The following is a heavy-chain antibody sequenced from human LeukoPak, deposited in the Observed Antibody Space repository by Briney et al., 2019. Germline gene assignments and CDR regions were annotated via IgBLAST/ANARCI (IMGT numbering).Heavy chain of an antibody. D-gene: IGHD3-22*01. CDR3: ARDDRFDGSGHFTAFDV. Sequence: PGGSLRLSCAASGFTFTDCYMNWIRQAPGKGLEWISFIGSSNGYINYADSVKGRFTISRDNAQNSLFLQMNSLQDDDTAVYYSARDDRFDGSGHFTAFDVLGQGTMVTVPS. CDR1: GFTFTDCY. V-gene: IGHV3-11*05. J-gene: IGHJ3*01. CDR2: IGSSNGYI.